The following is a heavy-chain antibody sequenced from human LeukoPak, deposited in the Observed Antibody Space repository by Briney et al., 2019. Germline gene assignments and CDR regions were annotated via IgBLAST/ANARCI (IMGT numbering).Heavy chain of an antibody. J-gene: IGHJ4*02. CDR3: ARRGQAAGSKGAFDY. D-gene: IGHD6-13*01. CDR1: GGSISSGSYY. V-gene: IGHV4-39*01. Sequence: PSETLSLTCTVSGGSISSGSYYCGWIRQPPGKGLEWIGCIDYSGTTYYNPSLKSRVTISVDTSKNQFSLKLSSVTAADTALYYCARRGQAAGSKGAFDYWGQGTLVTVSS. CDR2: IDYSGTT.